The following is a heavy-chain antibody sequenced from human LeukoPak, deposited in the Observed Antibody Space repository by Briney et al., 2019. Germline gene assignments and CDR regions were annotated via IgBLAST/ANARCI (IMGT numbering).Heavy chain of an antibody. J-gene: IGHJ4*02. CDR3: ATAITATGNPFDY. Sequence: SETLSLTCSVSGESINSGRYYWGWIRQPPGKGLEWMGSIYYSGGTYYTPSLKSRVTISVDTSKNQFSLRLSSVTAADTALYYCATAITATGNPFDYWGQGTLVTVSS. CDR1: GESINSGRYY. V-gene: IGHV4-39*01. D-gene: IGHD6-13*01. CDR2: IYYSGGT.